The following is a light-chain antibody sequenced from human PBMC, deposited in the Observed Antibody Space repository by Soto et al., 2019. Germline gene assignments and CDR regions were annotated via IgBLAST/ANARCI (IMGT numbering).Light chain of an antibody. CDR2: DAS. Sequence: EIVLTQSPATMSLSPGERATLSCRTSQGVLNHLAWFQQKPGQAPRLLIYDASKRATGIAARFSGSGSGTEFTLTISRLQSEDFAVYYCQQYDDWPLTFGQGTRLEIK. CDR3: QQYDDWPLT. CDR1: QGVLNH. J-gene: IGKJ5*01. V-gene: IGKV3D-15*01.